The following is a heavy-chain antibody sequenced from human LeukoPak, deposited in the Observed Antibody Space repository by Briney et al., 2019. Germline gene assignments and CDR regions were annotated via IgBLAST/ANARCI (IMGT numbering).Heavy chain of an antibody. CDR2: ISSSGSTI. CDR1: GFTFSDYY. J-gene: IGHJ4*02. Sequence: GGSLRLSCAASGFTFSDYYVSWIRQAPGKGLEWVSYISSSGSTIYYADSVKGRFTISRDNAKNSLYLQMNSLRAEDTAVYYCASGYYDILTGYYNPPDYWGQGTLVTVSS. CDR3: ASGYYDILTGYYNPPDY. V-gene: IGHV3-11*01. D-gene: IGHD3-9*01.